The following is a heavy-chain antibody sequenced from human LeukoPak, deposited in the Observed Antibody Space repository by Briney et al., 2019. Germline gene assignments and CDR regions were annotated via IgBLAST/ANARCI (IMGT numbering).Heavy chain of an antibody. CDR1: GGSISSGDYY. V-gene: IGHV4-30-4*01. CDR2: IYYSGST. Sequence: SETLSLTCTVSGGSISSGDYYWSWIRQPPGKGLEWIGYIYYSGSTYYNPSLKSRVTISVDTSKNQFSLKLSSVTAADTAVYYCARVEGFIVVVPAATADAFDIWGQGTMVTVSS. D-gene: IGHD2-2*01. CDR3: ARVEGFIVVVPAATADAFDI. J-gene: IGHJ3*02.